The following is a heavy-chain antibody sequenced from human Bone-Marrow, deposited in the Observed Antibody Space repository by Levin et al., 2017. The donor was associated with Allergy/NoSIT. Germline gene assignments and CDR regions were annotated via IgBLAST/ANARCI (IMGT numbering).Heavy chain of an antibody. CDR2: IGTAGDT. CDR3: ARDRPHRIVVVPAASLIHDGMDV. V-gene: IGHV3-13*01. J-gene: IGHJ6*02. CDR1: GFTFSSYD. Sequence: LAGGSLRLSCAASGFTFSSYDMHWVRQATGKGLEWVSAIGTAGDTYYPGSVKGRFTISRENAKNSLYLQMNSLRAGDTAVYYCARDRPHRIVVVPAASLIHDGMDVWGQGTTVTVSS. D-gene: IGHD2-2*01.